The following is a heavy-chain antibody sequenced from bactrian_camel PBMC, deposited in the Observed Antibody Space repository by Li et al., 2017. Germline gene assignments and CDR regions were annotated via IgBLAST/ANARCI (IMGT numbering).Heavy chain of an antibody. CDR1: GYTYSGAC. Sequence: VQLVESGGGSVQAGGSLRLSCASFGYTYSGACMAWFRQKPGKEREEVAAIDSDGSTRYVDSVKGRFTISKAKDNAKTILYLQMNSLKPEDTAMYYCAADGGTTYCSGEYCPQFGYWGQGTQVTVS. V-gene: IGHV3S26*01. D-gene: IGHD2*01. CDR2: IDSDGST. J-gene: IGHJ6*01. CDR3: AADGGTTYCSGEYCPQFGY.